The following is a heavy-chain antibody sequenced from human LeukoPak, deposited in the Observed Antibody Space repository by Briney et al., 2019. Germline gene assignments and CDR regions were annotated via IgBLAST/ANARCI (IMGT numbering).Heavy chain of an antibody. V-gene: IGHV1-46*01. CDR1: GYSFTSYY. CDR3: AMEFCSGGSCYSGYFQH. Sequence: ASVKVSCKASGYSFTSYYMHWVRQAPGQGLEWMGLINPSGSSTTYAQKFQGRVTMTRDMFTSTDYMELTSLTSDDTAVYYCAMEFCSGGSCYSGYFQHWGQGTLVTVSS. D-gene: IGHD2-15*01. J-gene: IGHJ1*01. CDR2: INPSGSST.